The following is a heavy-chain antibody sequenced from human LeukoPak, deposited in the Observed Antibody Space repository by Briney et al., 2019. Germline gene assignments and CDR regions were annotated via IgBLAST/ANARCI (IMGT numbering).Heavy chain of an antibody. CDR3: ARDVYCGGDCSYFDY. D-gene: IGHD2-21*02. CDR1: GGSISSYY. V-gene: IGHV4-59*01. J-gene: IGHJ4*02. Sequence: PSETLSLTCTVSGGSISSYYWRWIRQPPGKGLEWIRYIYYSGSTNYNPSLNSRLTISVDMSKNQFSLKLSSVTAADTAVYYCARDVYCGGDCSYFDYWGQGTLVTVSS. CDR2: IYYSGST.